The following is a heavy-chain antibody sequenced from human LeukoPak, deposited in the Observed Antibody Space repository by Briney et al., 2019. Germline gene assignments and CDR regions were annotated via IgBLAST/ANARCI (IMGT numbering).Heavy chain of an antibody. CDR1: GGSISSGDYY. D-gene: IGHD2-21*01. Sequence: RASETLSLTCTVSGGSISSGDYYWSWIRQAPGKGLEWIGYIYYSGSTYYNPSLKSRVTISVDTSKNQFSLKLSSVTAADTAVYYCARWLWGHDYWGQGTLVTVSS. CDR2: IYYSGST. V-gene: IGHV4-30-4*01. J-gene: IGHJ4*02. CDR3: ARWLWGHDY.